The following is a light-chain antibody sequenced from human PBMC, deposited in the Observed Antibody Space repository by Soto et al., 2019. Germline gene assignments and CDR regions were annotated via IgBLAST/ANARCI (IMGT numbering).Light chain of an antibody. V-gene: IGKV4-1*01. J-gene: IGKJ1*01. Sequence: DIVMTQSPDSLAVSLDERATINCKSSQSVLYSSNNKNYLAWYQQKPGQPPKALIYWASTRESGVPDRFSGSGSGTDFTLTISSLQAEDVAVYYCQQYYTTPWTFGQGTKVEIK. CDR2: WAS. CDR3: QQYYTTPWT. CDR1: QSVLYSSNNKNY.